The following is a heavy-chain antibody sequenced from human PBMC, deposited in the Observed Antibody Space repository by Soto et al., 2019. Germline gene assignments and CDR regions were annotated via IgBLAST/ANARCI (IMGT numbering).Heavy chain of an antibody. CDR2: TYYRSKWYN. Sequence: SQTLSLTCAISGDSVSSNSAAWNWIRQSPSRGLEWLGRTYYRSKWYNDYAVSVKSRITINPDTSKNQFSLQLNSVPPEDTAVYYCVRASYSSGWLRGYYYYYGMDVWGQGTTVTVSS. V-gene: IGHV6-1*01. CDR3: VRASYSSGWLRGYYYYYGMDV. D-gene: IGHD6-19*01. J-gene: IGHJ6*02. CDR1: GDSVSSNSAA.